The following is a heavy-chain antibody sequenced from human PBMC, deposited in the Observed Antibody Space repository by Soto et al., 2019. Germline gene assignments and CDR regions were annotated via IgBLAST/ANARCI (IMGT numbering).Heavy chain of an antibody. V-gene: IGHV5-51*01. CDR1: GYSFTSYW. J-gene: IGHJ4*02. Sequence: ESLKISCKGSGYSFTSYWIGWVRHMPGKGLEWMGIIYPGDSDTRYSPSFQGQVTISADKSISTAYLQWSSLKASDTAMYYCARVRGAWIQLWNFDYWGQGTLVTVSS. CDR2: IYPGDSDT. D-gene: IGHD5-18*01. CDR3: ARVRGAWIQLWNFDY.